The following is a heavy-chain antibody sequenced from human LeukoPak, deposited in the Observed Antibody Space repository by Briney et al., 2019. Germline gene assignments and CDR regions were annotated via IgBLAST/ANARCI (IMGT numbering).Heavy chain of an antibody. D-gene: IGHD5-12*01. Sequence: PSETLSLTCTVSGGSISSGGYYWSWIRQHPGKGLEWIGYIHYSGSTYYNPSLKSRVTISVDTSKNQFSLKLSSVTAADTAVYYCARERDSGYAFDYWGQGTLVTVSS. CDR2: IHYSGST. V-gene: IGHV4-31*03. CDR3: ARERDSGYAFDY. CDR1: GGSISSGGYY. J-gene: IGHJ4*02.